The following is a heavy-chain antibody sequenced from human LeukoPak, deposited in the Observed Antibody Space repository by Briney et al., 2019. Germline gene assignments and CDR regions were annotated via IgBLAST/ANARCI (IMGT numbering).Heavy chain of an antibody. CDR1: GGSFSGYY. Sequence: SETLSLTCAVYGGSFSGYYWSWIRQPPGKGLEWIGEINHSGSTNYNPPLKSRVTISVDTSKNQFSLKLSSVTAADAAVYYCAREGYSSSWYEVWFDPWGQGTLVTVSS. CDR2: INHSGST. J-gene: IGHJ5*02. CDR3: AREGYSSSWYEVWFDP. D-gene: IGHD6-13*01. V-gene: IGHV4-34*01.